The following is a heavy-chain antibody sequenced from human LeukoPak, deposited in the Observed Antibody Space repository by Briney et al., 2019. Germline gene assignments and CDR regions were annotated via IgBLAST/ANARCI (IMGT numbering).Heavy chain of an antibody. D-gene: IGHD3-16*01. CDR3: ARNRLPSIGGLDDYYYYMDV. J-gene: IGHJ6*03. Sequence: QPGGSLRLSCAASGFTVSDYPMDWVRQAPGKRLEWVARTRIKLYSYSTEYAASGKGRFTISRDESTNSVYLEMNSLRTEDTAVYYCARNRLPSIGGLDDYYYYMDVWGKGTTVTVSS. CDR2: TRIKLYSYST. V-gene: IGHV3-72*01. CDR1: GFTVSDYP.